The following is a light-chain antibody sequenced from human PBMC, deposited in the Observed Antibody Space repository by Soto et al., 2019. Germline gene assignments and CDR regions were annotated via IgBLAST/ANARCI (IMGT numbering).Light chain of an antibody. V-gene: IGKV3-11*01. Sequence: ETVLTQSPPTLSLSPGERATLSCRASQSVTTYLAWYQQKPGQAPRLLIYDASTRAIGIPARFSGSGSGTDFTLTITSLEPEDFAVYYCQQRSNWPPEITFGQGTRLEIK. CDR3: QQRSNWPPEIT. J-gene: IGKJ5*01. CDR2: DAS. CDR1: QSVTTY.